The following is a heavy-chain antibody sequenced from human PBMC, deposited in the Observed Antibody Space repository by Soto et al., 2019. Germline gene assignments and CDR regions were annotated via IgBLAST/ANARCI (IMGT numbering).Heavy chain of an antibody. CDR3: AKDLDIAVAGALDY. CDR1: GFTFSNYG. V-gene: IGHV3-33*06. CDR2: TWCDGSKQ. Sequence: SLRLSCAASGFTFSNYGMHWVRQAPGKGLQWVAVTWCDGSKQHYADSVKGRFTISRDISKNTLYLQMNSLRAEDTAVYYCAKDLDIAVAGALDYWGQGTLVTVSS. D-gene: IGHD6-19*01. J-gene: IGHJ4*02.